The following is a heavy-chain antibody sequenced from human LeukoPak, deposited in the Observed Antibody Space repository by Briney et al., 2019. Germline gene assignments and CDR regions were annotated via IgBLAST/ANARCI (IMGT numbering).Heavy chain of an antibody. V-gene: IGHV4-4*07. D-gene: IGHD3-10*01. CDR1: GGSISSSH. J-gene: IGHJ4*02. CDR3: ARDRMVRGRMYYFDY. Sequence: SETLSLTCTVSGGSISSSHWSWIRQPAGKGLEWIGIIYTSGSTNYNPSLKSRVTMSVDTSKNQFSLKLSSVTAADTAVYYCARDRMVRGRMYYFDYWGQGTLVTVSS. CDR2: IYTSGST.